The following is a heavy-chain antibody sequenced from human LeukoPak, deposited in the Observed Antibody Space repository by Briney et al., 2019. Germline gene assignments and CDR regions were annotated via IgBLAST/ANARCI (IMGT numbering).Heavy chain of an antibody. D-gene: IGHD3-10*01. V-gene: IGHV3-21*01. CDR1: GFTFSDYT. CDR3: ARTGGGSGSNDY. CDR2: ISSGGTYK. Sequence: GGSLRLSCAASGFTFSDYTMNWVRQTPGKGLEWFSSISSGGTYKYYTDSVKGRFTISRDNAQNSLYLQMNSLRAEDSSVYYCARTGGGSGSNDYWGQGTLVTVSS. J-gene: IGHJ4*02.